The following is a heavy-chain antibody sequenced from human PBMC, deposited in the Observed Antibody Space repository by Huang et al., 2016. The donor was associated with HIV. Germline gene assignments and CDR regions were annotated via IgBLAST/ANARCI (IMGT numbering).Heavy chain of an antibody. CDR3: ARGRGDARGFLGLDF. CDR1: GGSFSGPN. D-gene: IGHD3-16*01. CDR2: INNSGRT. J-gene: IGHJ4*02. V-gene: IGHV4-34*01. Sequence: QVQLHQWGAGLLKPSETLSLTCAVYGGSFSGPNWTWIRQTHGKGLEWIGEINNSGRTNYSPSLKRRVTISLDTSKNQFSLRLRSVTAADTAVYYCARGRGDARGFLGLDFWGQGTLVTVSS.